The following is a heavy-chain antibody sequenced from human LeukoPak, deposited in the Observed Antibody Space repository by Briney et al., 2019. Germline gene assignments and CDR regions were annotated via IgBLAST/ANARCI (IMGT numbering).Heavy chain of an antibody. CDR3: AKDGHGSGSYYIVPLYYFDY. D-gene: IGHD3-10*01. Sequence: GGSLRLSCAASGFTFSTYRMSWVRQAPGKGLEWVANIKQDGSEKHYVDSVKGRFTISRDNSKNTLYLQMNSLRAEDTAVYYCAKDGHGSGSYYIVPLYYFDYWGQGTLVTVSS. V-gene: IGHV3-7*01. CDR2: IKQDGSEK. CDR1: GFTFSTYR. J-gene: IGHJ4*02.